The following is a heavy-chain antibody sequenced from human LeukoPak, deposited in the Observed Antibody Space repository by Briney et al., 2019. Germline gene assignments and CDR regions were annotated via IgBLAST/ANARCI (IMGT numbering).Heavy chain of an antibody. V-gene: IGHV3-7*03. CDR1: GFTFRSYG. D-gene: IGHD3-16*01. Sequence: GGALRLSCAASGFTFRSYGMSWVRQAPGKGLEWVSQIKVVGGVTYYADSVKGRFTISRDNSKNTLYLQMNSLRAEDTAVYYCAKEPAKFFGVEWRAPFTPGGQGTRAPCPQ. J-gene: IGHJ4*02. CDR2: IKVVGGVT. CDR3: AKEPAKFFGVEWRAPFTP.